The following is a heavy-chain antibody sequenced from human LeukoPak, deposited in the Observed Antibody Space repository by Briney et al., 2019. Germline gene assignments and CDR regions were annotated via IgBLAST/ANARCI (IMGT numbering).Heavy chain of an antibody. J-gene: IGHJ4*02. Sequence: GGSLRLSCAASGFTFSSYEMNWVRQAPGKGLEWVSYISSSGSTIYYADSVKGRFTISRDNSKNTLYLQMNSLRAEDTAVYYCASPRGYCSSTNCFEAHYGGLDYWGQGTLVTVSS. CDR2: ISSSGSTI. V-gene: IGHV3-48*03. CDR3: ASPRGYCSSTNCFEAHYGGLDY. CDR1: GFTFSSYE. D-gene: IGHD2-2*01.